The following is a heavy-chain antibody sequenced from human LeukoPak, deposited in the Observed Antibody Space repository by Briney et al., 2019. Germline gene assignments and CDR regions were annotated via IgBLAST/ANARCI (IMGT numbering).Heavy chain of an antibody. CDR2: IYYSGST. V-gene: IGHV4-59*01. CDR3: ARGRSYYYDSSGYYEKRNAFDI. J-gene: IGHJ3*02. D-gene: IGHD3-22*01. CDR1: GGSFSGYY. Sequence: SETLSLTCAVYGGSFSGYYWSWIRQPPGKGLEWIGYIYYSGSTNYNPSLKSRVTISVDTSKNQFSLKLSSVTAADTAVYYCARGRSYYYDSSGYYEKRNAFDIWGQGTMVTVSS.